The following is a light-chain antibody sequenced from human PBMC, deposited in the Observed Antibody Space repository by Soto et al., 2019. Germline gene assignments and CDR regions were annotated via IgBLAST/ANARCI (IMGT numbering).Light chain of an antibody. V-gene: IGKV1-39*01. CDR3: QQSYSTPLYT. CDR1: QSISSY. Sequence: DIQMTQSPSSLSASVGDRVTITYRASQSISSYLNWYQQKPGKAPKLLIYAASRLQSGVPSRFSGSGSGTDFTLTISSLQPEDFATYYCQQSYSTPLYTFGQGTKLEIK. J-gene: IGKJ2*01. CDR2: AAS.